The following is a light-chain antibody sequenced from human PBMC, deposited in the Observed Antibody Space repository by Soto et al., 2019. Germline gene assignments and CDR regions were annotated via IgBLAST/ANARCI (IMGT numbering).Light chain of an antibody. CDR2: GAS. V-gene: IGKV3-15*01. J-gene: IGKJ4*01. CDR3: QQCNNWPPLT. CDR1: HNINSN. Sequence: EVVMTQSPATLSVSPGERATLSCRASHNINSNLAWYQQKPGQAPRLLIYGASTRATGIPARFSGSGSGTEFTLTISNLQSEDFAVYYCQQCNNWPPLTFGGGTKVEIK.